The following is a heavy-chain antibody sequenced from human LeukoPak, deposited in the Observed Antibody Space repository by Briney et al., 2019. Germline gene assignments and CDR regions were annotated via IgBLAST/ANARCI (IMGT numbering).Heavy chain of an antibody. V-gene: IGHV4-4*07. Sequence: SETLSLTCTVSGGSISSYYWSWIRQPAGKGLEWIGRIYTSGSTNYNPSLKSRVTMSVDTSKNQFSLKLSSVTAADTAVYYCARAITVTTGYHYYYYMDVWGKGTTVTVSS. D-gene: IGHD4-11*01. CDR3: ARAITVTTGYHYYYYMDV. J-gene: IGHJ6*03. CDR1: GGSISSYY. CDR2: IYTSGST.